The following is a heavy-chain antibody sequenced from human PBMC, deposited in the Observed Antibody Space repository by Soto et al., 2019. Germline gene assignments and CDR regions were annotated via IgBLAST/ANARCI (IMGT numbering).Heavy chain of an antibody. Sequence: SVKVSCKASGGTFSSYAISWVLQAPGQGLEWMGGIIPIFGTTRHAQKFQGRVTSSADESTSTVHMELSRLTSEDTALYFCARSHYYDSSGYYYFDYWGQGTPVTVSS. J-gene: IGHJ4*02. CDR2: IIPIFGTT. CDR1: GGTFSSYA. D-gene: IGHD3-22*01. CDR3: ARSHYYDSSGYYYFDY. V-gene: IGHV1-69*13.